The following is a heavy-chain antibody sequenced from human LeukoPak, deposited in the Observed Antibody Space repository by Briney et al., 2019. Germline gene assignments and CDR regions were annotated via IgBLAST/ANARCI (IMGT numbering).Heavy chain of an antibody. Sequence: GSVKVSCKASGYTFTTYGISWVRQAPGQGLEWMGWISAYNGDTNDAQRLQGRVTMTTDTSTSTAYMELRSLRSDDTAVYYCARILYYDSSGPPDYWGQGTLVTVSS. V-gene: IGHV1-18*01. D-gene: IGHD3-22*01. J-gene: IGHJ4*02. CDR2: ISAYNGDT. CDR3: ARILYYDSSGPPDY. CDR1: GYTFTTYG.